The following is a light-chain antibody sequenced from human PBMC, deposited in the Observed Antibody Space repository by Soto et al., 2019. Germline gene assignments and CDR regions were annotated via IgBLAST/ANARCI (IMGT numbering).Light chain of an antibody. CDR1: QSIGSF. V-gene: IGKV3-11*01. CDR2: EAS. CDR3: QQRNSWPWT. J-gene: IGKJ1*01. Sequence: EIVLTQSPATLSLSPGERATLSCRASQSIGSFLAWYQQKPGQAPRLLMYEASNRATGIPVRFSGSGSGTDFTLTISSLEPEDFAVYYCQQRNSWPWTVGQGTKVDIK.